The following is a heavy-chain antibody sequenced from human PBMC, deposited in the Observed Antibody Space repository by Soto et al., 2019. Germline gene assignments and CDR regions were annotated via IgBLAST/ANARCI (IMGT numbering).Heavy chain of an antibody. D-gene: IGHD3-16*01. CDR1: GGSLSSYY. J-gene: IGHJ4*02. CDR3: ARTWGSTNGY. V-gene: IGHV4-59*01. Sequence: SETLSLTCVVSGGSLSSYYGSWIRQPPGKGLEWIGYIYYSGSTNYNPSLKSRVTISVDTSKNQFSLKLSSVTAADTAVYYCARTWGSTNGYWGRGTLVTVSS. CDR2: IYYSGST.